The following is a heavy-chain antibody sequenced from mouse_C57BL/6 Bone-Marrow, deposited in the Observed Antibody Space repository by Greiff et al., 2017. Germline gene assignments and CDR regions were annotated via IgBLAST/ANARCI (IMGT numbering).Heavy chain of an antibody. CDR3: TTAVDY. CDR1: GFNIKDDY. CDR2: IDPENGDT. J-gene: IGHJ2*01. Sequence: VQLKQSGAELVRPGASVKLSCTASGFNIKDDYMHWVKQRPEQGLEWIGWIDPENGDTEYASKFQGKATITADTASNTAYLQLSSLTAEDTAVYYCTTAVDYWGQGTTLTVSS. V-gene: IGHV14-4*01.